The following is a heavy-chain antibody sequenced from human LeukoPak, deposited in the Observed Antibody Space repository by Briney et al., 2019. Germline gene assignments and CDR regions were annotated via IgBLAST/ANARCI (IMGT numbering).Heavy chain of an antibody. J-gene: IGHJ4*02. Sequence: GGSLRLSCAASGFTFSSYGMSWVRQAPGKGLEWVSAISGSGGSTYYADSVKGRFTISRDNSKNTLYLQMNSLRAEDTAVYYCAKSRNPTVTTYYWGQGTLVTVSS. CDR1: GFTFSSYG. D-gene: IGHD4-17*01. CDR2: ISGSGGST. V-gene: IGHV3-23*01. CDR3: AKSRNPTVTTYY.